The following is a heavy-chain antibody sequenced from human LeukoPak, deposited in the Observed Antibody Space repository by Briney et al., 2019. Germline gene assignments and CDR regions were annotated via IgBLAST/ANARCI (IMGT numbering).Heavy chain of an antibody. D-gene: IGHD4-23*01. CDR1: GFTFSSYA. CDR2: IYDSRTI. J-gene: IGHJ4*02. Sequence: GSLRLSCAASGFTFSSYAMSWVRQSPGKGLEWIGSIYDSRTIYYNPSLNSRVTISAVTSKNQFSLQLNSVTAADTAVYYCARHDGRSGGTMGALDSWGQGSLVTVSS. CDR3: ARHDGRSGGTMGALDS. V-gene: IGHV4-39*01.